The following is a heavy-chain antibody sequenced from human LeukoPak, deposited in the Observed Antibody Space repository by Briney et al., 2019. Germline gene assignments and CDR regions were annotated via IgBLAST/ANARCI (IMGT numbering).Heavy chain of an antibody. CDR3: ARAAPGYCSSTSCRDFDY. D-gene: IGHD2-2*01. J-gene: IGHJ4*02. CDR2: ISAYNGNT. CDR1: GYTFRRYG. V-gene: IGHV1-18*01. Sequence: GASVKVSCKASGYTFRRYGVTWVRQAPGQGLEWMGWISAYNGNTSYAQKLQGRVTMTTDTSTSTAYMELRSLRSDDTAVYYCARAAPGYCSSTSCRDFDYWGQGTLVPVSS.